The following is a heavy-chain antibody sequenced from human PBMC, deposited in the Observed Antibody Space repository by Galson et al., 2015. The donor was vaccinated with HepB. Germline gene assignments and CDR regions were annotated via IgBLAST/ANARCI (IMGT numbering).Heavy chain of an antibody. J-gene: IGHJ2*01. CDR2: IYHSGST. CDR3: ARSCLLRQNRHWYFDL. Sequence: SETLSLTCAVSGGSISSSNWWSWVRQPPGKGLEWIGEIYHSGSTNYNPSLKSRVTISVDKSKNQFSLKLSSVTAADTAVYYCARSCLLRQNRHWYFDLWGRGTLVTVSS. CDR1: GGSISSSNW. V-gene: IGHV4-4*02. D-gene: IGHD1-26*01.